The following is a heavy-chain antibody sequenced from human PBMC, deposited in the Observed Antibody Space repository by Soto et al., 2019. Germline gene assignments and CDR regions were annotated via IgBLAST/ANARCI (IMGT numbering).Heavy chain of an antibody. V-gene: IGHV1-2*04. CDR1: GYTFTGYY. CDR3: ARDSRHIMITFGGVIVPDY. Sequence: GASVKVSCKASGYTFTGYYMHWVRQAPGQGLEWMGWINPNSGGTNYAQKFQGWVTMTRDTSISTAYMELSRLRSDDTAVYYCARDSRHIMITFGGVIVPDYWGQGTLVTVSS. D-gene: IGHD3-16*02. J-gene: IGHJ4*02. CDR2: INPNSGGT.